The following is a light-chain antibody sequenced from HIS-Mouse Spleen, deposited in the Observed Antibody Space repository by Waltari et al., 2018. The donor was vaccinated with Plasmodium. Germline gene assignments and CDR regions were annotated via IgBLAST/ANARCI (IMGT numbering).Light chain of an antibody. CDR3: SSYAGSNNLV. Sequence: QSALTQRPDASGPPGQSVTLSCTATSSDVGGYHYVHCYQQHPGKTPKLMIYEVSKRPSGVPDRFSGSKSGNTASLTVSGLQAEDEADYYCSSYAGSNNLVFGGGTKLTVL. CDR1: SSDVGGYHY. J-gene: IGLJ2*01. V-gene: IGLV2-8*01. CDR2: EVS.